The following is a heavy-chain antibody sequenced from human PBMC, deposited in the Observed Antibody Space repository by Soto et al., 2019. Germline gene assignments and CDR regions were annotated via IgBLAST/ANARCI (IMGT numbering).Heavy chain of an antibody. CDR3: ARESAALNWFDP. J-gene: IGHJ5*02. Sequence: GGSLRLSCAAPGFTFNSYSMNWVRQAPGKGLEWVSSISSSSSYIYYADSVKGRFTISRDNAKNSLYLQMNSLRDEDTAVYYCARESAALNWFDPWGQGTLVTAPQ. V-gene: IGHV3-21*01. CDR1: GFTFNSYS. D-gene: IGHD2-2*01. CDR2: ISSSSSYI.